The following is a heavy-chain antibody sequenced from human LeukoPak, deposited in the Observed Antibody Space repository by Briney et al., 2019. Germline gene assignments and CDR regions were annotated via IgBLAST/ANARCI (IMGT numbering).Heavy chain of an antibody. V-gene: IGHV4-34*01. CDR3: ARVWRIVAISIWFDP. CDR1: GGSFSDYY. Sequence: SETLSLTCAVYGGSFSDYYWSWIRQPPGKGLEWIGEINHSGSTNYNPSLKSRVTISVDTSKNQFSLKLSSVTAADTAVYYCARVWRIVAISIWFDPWGQGTLVTVSS. J-gene: IGHJ5*02. D-gene: IGHD2-15*01. CDR2: INHSGST.